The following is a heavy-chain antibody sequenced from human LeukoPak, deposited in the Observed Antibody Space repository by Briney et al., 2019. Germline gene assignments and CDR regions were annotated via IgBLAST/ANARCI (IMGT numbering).Heavy chain of an antibody. J-gene: IGHJ6*04. V-gene: IGHV1-46*01. D-gene: IGHD5-18*01. CDR3: ARDADTAMVTLSNYYYGVDV. CDR1: GYTFTSYY. CDR2: INPSGGST. Sequence: ASVKVSCKASGYTFTSYYMHWVRQAPGQGLEWMGIINPSGGSTSYAQKFQGRVTMTRDTSTSTVYMELSSLRSEDTAVYYCARDADTAMVTLSNYYYGVDVWGKGTTVTVSS.